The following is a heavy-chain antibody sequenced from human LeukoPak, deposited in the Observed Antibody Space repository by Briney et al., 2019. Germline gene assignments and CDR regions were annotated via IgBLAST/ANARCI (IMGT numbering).Heavy chain of an antibody. CDR2: ISAYNGNT. D-gene: IGHD6-13*01. J-gene: IGHJ4*02. CDR1: GYTFTSYG. Sequence: ASVKVSCKASGYTFTSYGISWVRQAPGQGLEWMGWISAYNGNTNYAQKLQGRVTMTTDTSTSTAYMELRSLRSDDTAVYYCARGSSSWFGDQFAFDYWGQGTLVTVSS. CDR3: ARGSSSWFGDQFAFDY. V-gene: IGHV1-18*01.